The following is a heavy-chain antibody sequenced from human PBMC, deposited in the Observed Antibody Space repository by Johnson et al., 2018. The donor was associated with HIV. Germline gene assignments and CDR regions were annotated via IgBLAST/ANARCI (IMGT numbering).Heavy chain of an antibody. CDR2: IYSDGSDT. CDR1: GFTVSSNE. J-gene: IGHJ3*01. V-gene: IGHV3-74*03. CDR3: ARKQWLEIPSDALDV. D-gene: IGHD6-19*01. Sequence: VLLVESGGGVVQPGGSLRLSCAASGFTVSSNEMSWVRQAPGKGLVWVARIYSDGSDTAYADSVKGRFTISRDNAKKTLYLQMNSLRAEDTAVYYCARKQWLEIPSDALDVWGQGTMVTVSS.